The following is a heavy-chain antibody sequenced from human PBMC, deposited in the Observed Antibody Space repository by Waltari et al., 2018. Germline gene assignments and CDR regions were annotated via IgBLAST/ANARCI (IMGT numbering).Heavy chain of an antibody. CDR2: IYHSGST. CDR3: ASSGRTGY. V-gene: IGHV4-39*07. D-gene: IGHD2-15*01. Sequence: QLQLPESGPGLVKPSETLSLPCTVSGGSISSSSYYWGWIRQPPGKGLEWIGSIYHSGSTYYNPSLKSRVTISVDTSKNQFSLKLSSVTAAVTAVYYCASSGRTGYWGQGTLVTVSS. J-gene: IGHJ4*02. CDR1: GGSISSSSYY.